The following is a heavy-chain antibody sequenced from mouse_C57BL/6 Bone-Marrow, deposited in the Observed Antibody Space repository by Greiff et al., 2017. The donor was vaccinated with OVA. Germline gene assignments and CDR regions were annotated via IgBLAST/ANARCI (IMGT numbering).Heavy chain of an antibody. V-gene: IGHV1-39*01. CDR2: INPNYGTT. CDR1: GYSFTDYN. J-gene: IGHJ4*01. Sequence: VQLQQSGPELVKPGASVKISCKASGYSFTDYNMNWVKQSNGKSLEWIGVINPNYGTTSYNQKFKGKATLTVDQSSSTAYMQLNSLTSEDSAVYYGARGYGSRGYYYAMDYWGQGTSVTVSS. D-gene: IGHD1-1*01. CDR3: ARGYGSRGYYYAMDY.